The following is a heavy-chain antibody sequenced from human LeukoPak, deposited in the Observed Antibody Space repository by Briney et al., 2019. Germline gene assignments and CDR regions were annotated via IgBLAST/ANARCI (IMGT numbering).Heavy chain of an antibody. CDR1: GFTFSSYG. CDR3: ASDEEQLLDY. Sequence: GGSLRLSCAASGFTFSSYGMHWVRQAPGKGLEWVAFIWYDGSNKYYADSVKGRSTISRDNSKNTLYLQMNGRGAEDTAVYYCASDEEQLLDYWGQGTLVTVSS. D-gene: IGHD6-13*01. V-gene: IGHV3-33*01. J-gene: IGHJ4*02. CDR2: IWYDGSNK.